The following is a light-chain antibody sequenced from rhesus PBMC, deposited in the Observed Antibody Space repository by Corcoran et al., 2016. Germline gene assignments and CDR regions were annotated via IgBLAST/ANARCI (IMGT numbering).Light chain of an antibody. CDR2: KTS. CDR3: QQYSSSPFT. V-gene: IGKV1-22*01. J-gene: IGKJ3*01. Sequence: DIQTTQSPSSLSASVGDTVTITCRASQSISSWLAWYKQNPGKAPKLLINKTSTLQSGVPSRFSGNGSRTDFTLTISSLQSEDFSTYYCQQYSSSPFTFDHGTKLDIK. CDR1: QSISSW.